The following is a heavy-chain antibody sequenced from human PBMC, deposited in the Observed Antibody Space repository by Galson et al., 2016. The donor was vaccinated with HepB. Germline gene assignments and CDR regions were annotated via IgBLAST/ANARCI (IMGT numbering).Heavy chain of an antibody. Sequence: SPRLSCAASGFTFSNYWMSWVRQAPGKGLECVANLKQDGSDKYYVDSVMGRFTISRDNAKNSLYLQMNSLSAEDTAVYYCATGGSRGISDAFGFWGQGTMVTVSS. CDR2: LKQDGSDK. D-gene: IGHD3-16*01. V-gene: IGHV3-7*01. J-gene: IGHJ3*01. CDR3: ATGGSRGISDAFGF. CDR1: GFTFSNYW.